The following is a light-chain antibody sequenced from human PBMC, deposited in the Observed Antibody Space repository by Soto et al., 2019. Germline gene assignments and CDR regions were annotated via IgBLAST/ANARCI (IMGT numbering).Light chain of an antibody. V-gene: IGKV3-15*01. J-gene: IGKJ5*01. CDR3: QQYNNWPPIT. CDR2: GAA. CDR1: QSVSSD. Sequence: NVLTQTAGTSSWSPGERAILSGRAIQSVSSDYLAWYQQKPGQAPRLLIFGAATRATGIPARFSGSGSGTEFTLTISILQSEDFAVYYCQQYNNWPPITFGQGTRLEI.